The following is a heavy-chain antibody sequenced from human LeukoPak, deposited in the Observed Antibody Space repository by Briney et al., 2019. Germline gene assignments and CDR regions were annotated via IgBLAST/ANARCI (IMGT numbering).Heavy chain of an antibody. D-gene: IGHD5-18*01. CDR2: IDSSSRNF. Sequence: GGSLRLSCAASGFSFNYYAMSWVRQAPGKGLEWVSSIDSSSRNFYYADSVKGRFTISRDNAKNSLYLQMNSLRAEDSALYYCAREGVGGYSQAFDYWGQGTLVTVSS. V-gene: IGHV3-21*06. J-gene: IGHJ4*02. CDR1: GFSFNYYA. CDR3: AREGVGGYSQAFDY.